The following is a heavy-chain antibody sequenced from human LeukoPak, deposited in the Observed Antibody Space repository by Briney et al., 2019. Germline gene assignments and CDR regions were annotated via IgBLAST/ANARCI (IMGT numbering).Heavy chain of an antibody. CDR2: ISYDGSNK. CDR1: GFTFSSYA. Sequence: PGGSLRLSCAASGFTFSSYAMHWVRQAPGKGLEWVAVISYDGSNKYYADSVKGRFTISRDNSKNTLYPQMNSLRAEDTAVYYCARDKTIFGVVDPFDPWGQGTLVTVSS. D-gene: IGHD3-3*01. V-gene: IGHV3-30*04. CDR3: ARDKTIFGVVDPFDP. J-gene: IGHJ5*02.